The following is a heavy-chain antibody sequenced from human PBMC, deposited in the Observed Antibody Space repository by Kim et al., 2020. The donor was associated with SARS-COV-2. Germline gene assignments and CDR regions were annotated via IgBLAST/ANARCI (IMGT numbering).Heavy chain of an antibody. V-gene: IGHV3-74*01. CDR3: ARGTFQQGFDP. CDR1: GFTFSSYW. CDR2: IKDDGRDT. D-gene: IGHD1-7*01. Sequence: GGSLRLSCEASGFTFSSYWMNWVRQGPGKGLVWVSRIKDDGRDTHYAESVKGRFTISRDNAKNTLYLQLNSLGVEDTAIYYCARGTFQQGFDPWGQGTPVTVSS. J-gene: IGHJ5*02.